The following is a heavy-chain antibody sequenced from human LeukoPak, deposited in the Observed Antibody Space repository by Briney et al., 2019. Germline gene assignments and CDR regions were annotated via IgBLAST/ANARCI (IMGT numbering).Heavy chain of an antibody. CDR3: AKDFAPYSSSWYGEFDP. CDR1: GFTFSSYG. Sequence: SGGSLRLSCAASGFTFSSYGMHWVGQAPGKGLEWVAFIRYDGSNKYYADSVKGRFTISRDNSKNTLYLQMNSLRAEDTAVYYCAKDFAPYSSSWYGEFDPWGQGTLVTVSS. J-gene: IGHJ5*02. D-gene: IGHD6-13*01. CDR2: IRYDGSNK. V-gene: IGHV3-30*02.